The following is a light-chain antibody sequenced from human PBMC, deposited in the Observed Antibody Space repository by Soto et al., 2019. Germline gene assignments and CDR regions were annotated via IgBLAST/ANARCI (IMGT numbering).Light chain of an antibody. CDR3: GSWDSSLSAYV. CDR1: SSNDGGDA. CDR2: DDN. Sequence: QSVLTQPPSLSAAPGQKSTISCSGRSSNDGGDAVSWYQQLPGNAPKLLIYDDNKRPSGIPDRFSGSKSGTSATLGITGFQTGDEADYYCGSWDSSLSAYVFGTGTKVTVL. J-gene: IGLJ1*01. V-gene: IGLV1-51*01.